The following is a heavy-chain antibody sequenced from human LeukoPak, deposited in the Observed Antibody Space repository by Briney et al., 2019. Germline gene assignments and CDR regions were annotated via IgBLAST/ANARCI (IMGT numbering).Heavy chain of an antibody. D-gene: IGHD4-11*01. CDR1: GYIFTNYW. Sequence: GESLQISCKGSGYIFTNYWIGWVRQMPGKGLEYMGVIYPGDSDTRYSPSFQGQVTISADKYITTAYLQWTSLKTSDTALYFCARFPTSYSNFGIYYYYSMDVWGHGTTVTVSS. V-gene: IGHV5-51*01. CDR3: ARFPTSYSNFGIYYYYSMDV. J-gene: IGHJ6*02. CDR2: IYPGDSDT.